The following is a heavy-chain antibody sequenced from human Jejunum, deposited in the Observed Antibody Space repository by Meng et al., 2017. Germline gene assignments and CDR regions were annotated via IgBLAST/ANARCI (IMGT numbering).Heavy chain of an antibody. D-gene: IGHD2/OR15-2a*01. CDR2: ITANKVNT. CDR3: TTLYHCDSDIIDSFDY. Sequence: QFLLWRSGAEVKLPGASVKVCRKSSNHTLTNYGAGCTRQAPGQELEWMRQITANKVNTNYSQKLNCKHTMTTGTPTSSANWEIRCFISDNTAVYYGTTLYHCDSDIIDSFDYWGQGTLVTVSS. V-gene: IGHV1-18*01. CDR1: NHTLTNYG. J-gene: IGHJ4*02.